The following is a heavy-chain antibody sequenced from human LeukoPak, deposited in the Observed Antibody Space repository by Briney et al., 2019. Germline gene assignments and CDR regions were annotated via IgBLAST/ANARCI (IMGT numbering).Heavy chain of an antibody. CDR1: GGSISSDNNY. Sequence: SETLSLTCTVSGGSISSDNNYWSWIRQPPGKGLEWIGYIHYSGSTYYNPSLKSPIIISVDTSKNQFSLKLTSVTAADTAVYYCAREGSPRYDYWSGYYSHFDYWGQGALVTVSS. CDR3: AREGSPRYDYWSGYYSHFDY. D-gene: IGHD3-3*01. V-gene: IGHV4-30-4*08. CDR2: IHYSGST. J-gene: IGHJ4*02.